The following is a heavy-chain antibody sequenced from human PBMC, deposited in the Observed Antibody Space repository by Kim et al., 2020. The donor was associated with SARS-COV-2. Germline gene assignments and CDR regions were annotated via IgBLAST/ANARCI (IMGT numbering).Heavy chain of an antibody. V-gene: IGHV3-15*01. J-gene: IGHJ4*02. D-gene: IGHD3-22*01. CDR2: IKSKTDGGTT. CDR1: GFTFSNAW. Sequence: GGSLRLSCAASGFTFSNAWMSWVRQAPGKGLEWVGRIKSKTDGGTTDYAAPVKGRFTISRDDSKNTLYLQMNSLKTEDTAVYYCTTPHRWLYSFDYWGQGTLVTVSS. CDR3: TTPHRWLYSFDY.